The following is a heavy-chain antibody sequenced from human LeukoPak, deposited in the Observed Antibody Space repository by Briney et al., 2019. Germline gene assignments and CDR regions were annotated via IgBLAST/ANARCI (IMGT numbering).Heavy chain of an antibody. CDR1: GYTFTGYY. Sequence: ASVKVSCKASGYTFTGYYMHWVRQPPGQGLEWMGWINPNSGGTNYAQKFQGRVTMTRDTSISTAYMELSRLRSDDTAVYYCARQSPLAYYMDVWGKGTTVTVSS. V-gene: IGHV1-2*02. CDR2: INPNSGGT. CDR3: ARQSPLAYYMDV. J-gene: IGHJ6*03.